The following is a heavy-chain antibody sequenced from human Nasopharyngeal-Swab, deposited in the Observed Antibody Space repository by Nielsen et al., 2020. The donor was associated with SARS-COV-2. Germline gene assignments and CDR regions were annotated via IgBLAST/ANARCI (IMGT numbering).Heavy chain of an antibody. CDR2: ISASGGST. Sequence: GGSLRLSCAASGFTFSSYAMSWVRQAPGKGLEWVSAISASGGSTYYADSVKGRFTISRDYSKTTLYLQMNSLRAEDTAVYYCAKALTPYVWGSYRYMDYWGQGTLVTVSP. V-gene: IGHV3-23*01. D-gene: IGHD3-16*02. CDR3: AKALTPYVWGSYRYMDY. CDR1: GFTFSSYA. J-gene: IGHJ4*02.